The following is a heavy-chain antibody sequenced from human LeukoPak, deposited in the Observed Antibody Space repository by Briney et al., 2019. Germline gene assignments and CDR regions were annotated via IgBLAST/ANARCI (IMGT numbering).Heavy chain of an antibody. CDR1: GLTFSSYE. J-gene: IGHJ3*02. CDR2: ISSSGSTI. V-gene: IGHV3-48*03. CDR3: AREGGFGYDDAFDT. Sequence: GGSLRLSCAASGLTFSSYEMNWVRQTPGKGLEWVSYISSSGSTIHYADSVKGRFSISRDNAKNSVYLQMNSLRAKDTAVYYCAREGGFGYDDAFDTWGHGTTVTVSS. D-gene: IGHD3-16*02.